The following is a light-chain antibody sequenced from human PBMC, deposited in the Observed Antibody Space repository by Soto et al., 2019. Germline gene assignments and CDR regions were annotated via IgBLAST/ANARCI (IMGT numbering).Light chain of an antibody. CDR2: TTS. CDR3: QQSKSYLLT. V-gene: IGKV1D-12*01. CDR1: QEINNW. J-gene: IGKJ4*01. Sequence: DIQVTQSPSSVSASVGDRVTITFRASQEINNWLAWYQQKPGKAPKLLIYTTSNLQSGVPSRFSGSGSGTEFTLTISSLQPEDFATYYCQQSKSYLLTFGGGTKVEIK.